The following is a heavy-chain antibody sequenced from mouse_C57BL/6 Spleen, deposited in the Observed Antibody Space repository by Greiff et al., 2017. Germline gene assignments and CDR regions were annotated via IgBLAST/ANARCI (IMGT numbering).Heavy chain of an antibody. J-gene: IGHJ3*01. CDR1: GYTFTSYW. Sequence: QVQLQQPGAELVMPGASVKLSCKASGYTFTSYWMHWVKQRPIQGLEWIGNIDPSDSETHYNQKFKDKATLTVDKSSSTAYMQLSSLTSEDSAVYYCARGLGRGFAYWGQGTLVTVSA. CDR3: ARGLGRGFAY. CDR2: IDPSDSET. D-gene: IGHD4-1*01. V-gene: IGHV1-52*01.